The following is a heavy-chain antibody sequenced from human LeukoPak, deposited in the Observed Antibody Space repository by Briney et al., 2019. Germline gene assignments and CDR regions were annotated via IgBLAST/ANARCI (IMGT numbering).Heavy chain of an antibody. D-gene: IGHD4-17*01. V-gene: IGHV4-34*01. CDR3: ARGLGLRHFFDP. CDR1: GGSFSGYY. CDR2: INHSGST. J-gene: IGHJ5*02. Sequence: PSETLSLTCAVYGGSFSGYYWSWIRQPPGKGLEWIGEINHSGSTNYNPSLKSRVTISVDTSKNQFSLKLSSVTAADTAVYYCARGLGLRHFFDPWGQGTLSPSPQ.